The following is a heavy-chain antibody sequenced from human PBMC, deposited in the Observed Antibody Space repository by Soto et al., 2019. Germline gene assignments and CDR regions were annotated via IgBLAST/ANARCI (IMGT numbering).Heavy chain of an antibody. D-gene: IGHD2-2*01. CDR3: ARVVPGAEAWFGP. J-gene: IGHJ5*02. CDR2: ISLYSDGT. Sequence: QVQLVQSGGEVKRPGASVKVSCKTSGYTFSNYGITWVRQAPGQPLEWLGWISLYSDGTNYAQKFQGRVSMTTDTSKTTAYMELRSLRSDGTAVYYCARVVPGAEAWFGPWGQGTLVTVSS. V-gene: IGHV1-18*01. CDR1: GYTFSNYG.